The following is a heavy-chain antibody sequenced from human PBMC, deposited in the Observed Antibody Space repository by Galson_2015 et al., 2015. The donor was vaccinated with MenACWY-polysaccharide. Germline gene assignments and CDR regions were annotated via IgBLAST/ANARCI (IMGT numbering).Heavy chain of an antibody. Sequence: SLRLSCAASGFTFSTYWMHWVRQAPGKGLVWVSRIKRDGSSTTYAASVKGRFTISRDNAKNTLYLQMNSLRAEDTALYYCARGYSAYDWGQGTLVTVSA. CDR1: GFTFSTYW. D-gene: IGHD5-12*01. V-gene: IGHV3-74*01. CDR3: ARGYSAYD. CDR2: IKRDGSST. J-gene: IGHJ4*02.